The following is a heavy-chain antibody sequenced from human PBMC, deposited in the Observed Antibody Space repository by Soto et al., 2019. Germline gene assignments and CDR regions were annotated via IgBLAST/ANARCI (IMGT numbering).Heavy chain of an antibody. CDR3: ASQFGYSTSYDSYNLDV. CDR1: GYTFTSYG. J-gene: IGHJ6*03. V-gene: IGHV1-18*01. Sequence: QIQLVQSGGEVKKPGASVKVSCKASGYTFTSYGISWGRQAPGQGLEWMGWISIYNGNTNYAEKFQGRVTMTTDTSTSTAYMELGRMRSDDTAVYYCASQFGYSTSYDSYNLDVWGKGTPVTVSS. CDR2: ISIYNGNT. D-gene: IGHD6-13*01.